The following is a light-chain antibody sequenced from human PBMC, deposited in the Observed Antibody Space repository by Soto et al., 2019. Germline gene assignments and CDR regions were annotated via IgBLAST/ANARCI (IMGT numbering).Light chain of an antibody. CDR2: EVS. J-gene: IGLJ3*02. V-gene: IGLV2-14*01. Sequence: QSVLTQPASVSGSPGQSITISCTGTSSDVGGFDYVSWYQHHPGKAPKLMIYEVSNRPSRVSSRFSGSKSGNTASLTISGVQAEDEADYYCSSYTSHNTPWVFGGGTKVTVL. CDR1: SSDVGGFDY. CDR3: SSYTSHNTPWV.